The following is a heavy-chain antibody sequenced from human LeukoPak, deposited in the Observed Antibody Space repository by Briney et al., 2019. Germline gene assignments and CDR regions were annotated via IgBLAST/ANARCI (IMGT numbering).Heavy chain of an antibody. Sequence: SETLSLTCTVSGGSISSYYWSWIRQPPGKGLEWIGYIYYSGSTCYNPSLKSRLTISLDTSKNQFSLKLTSVTAADTAVYYCARHGDQETGFYHWGQGTLVTVSS. D-gene: IGHD3-10*01. CDR3: ARHGDQETGFYH. J-gene: IGHJ4*02. V-gene: IGHV4-59*08. CDR2: IYYSGST. CDR1: GGSISSYY.